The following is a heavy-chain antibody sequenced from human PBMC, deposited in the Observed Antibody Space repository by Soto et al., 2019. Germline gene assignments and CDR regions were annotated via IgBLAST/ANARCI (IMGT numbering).Heavy chain of an antibody. CDR2: IYYTGST. Sequence: SETLSLTCSITGGSISDYYWTWIRQPPGKGLEWIGYIYYTGSTKYNPSLESRVTISVDTSKNQFSLKLSSMTAADTAVYYCSRDRHPSSGYLWGQGTLVT. CDR1: GGSISDYY. J-gene: IGHJ4*02. CDR3: SRDRHPSSGYL. V-gene: IGHV4-59*01. D-gene: IGHD3-22*01.